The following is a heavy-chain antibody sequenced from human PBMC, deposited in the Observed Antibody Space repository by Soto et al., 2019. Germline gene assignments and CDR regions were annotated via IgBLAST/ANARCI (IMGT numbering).Heavy chain of an antibody. CDR3: AKGVELDV. D-gene: IGHD1-26*01. Sequence: EVLLLESGGGLVQPGGSLRLSCEASGFSFSSFAMNWVRQGPGKGLEWVSAIGDSGASTYYADSVKGRFTIYRYNSRNTLYLQLTSLRAEDTAVYYWAKGVELDVWGNGTTVTVSS. CDR2: IGDSGAST. V-gene: IGHV3-23*01. CDR1: GFSFSSFA. J-gene: IGHJ6*04.